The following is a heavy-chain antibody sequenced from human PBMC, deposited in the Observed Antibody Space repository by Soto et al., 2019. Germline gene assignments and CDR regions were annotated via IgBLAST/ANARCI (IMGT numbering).Heavy chain of an antibody. D-gene: IGHD2-15*01. CDR1: GGSISSYY. CDR2: IYYSGST. J-gene: IGHJ6*03. CDR3: ARTSLGYCSGGSCYNYYYMDV. V-gene: IGHV4-59*08. Sequence: SETLSLTCTVSGGSISSYYWSWIRQPPGKGLEWIGYIYYSGSTNYNPSLKSRVTISVDTSKNQFSLKLSSVTAADTAVYYCARTSLGYCSGGSCYNYYYMDVWGKGTTVTVSS.